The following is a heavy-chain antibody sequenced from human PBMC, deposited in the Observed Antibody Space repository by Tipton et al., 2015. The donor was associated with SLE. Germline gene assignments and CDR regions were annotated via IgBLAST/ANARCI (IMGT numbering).Heavy chain of an antibody. J-gene: IGHJ5*02. CDR1: GGSISSGSYY. D-gene: IGHD3-22*01. Sequence: LRLSCTVSGGSISSGSYYWSWIRQPAGKGLEWIGHIYTSGSTNYNPSLKSRVTISVDTSKNQFSLKLSSVTAADTALYYCARGTNYDSSGYYVSWFDPWGQGTLVTVSS. CDR3: ARGTNYDSSGYYVSWFDP. CDR2: IYTSGST. V-gene: IGHV4-61*09.